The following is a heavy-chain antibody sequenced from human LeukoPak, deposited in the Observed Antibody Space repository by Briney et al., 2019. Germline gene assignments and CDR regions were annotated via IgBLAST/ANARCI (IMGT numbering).Heavy chain of an antibody. Sequence: GGSLRLSCAASGFTFSSYGMHWVRQAPGKGLEWVAFIRNDGSNKYYADSVKGRFTISRDNSKNTLYLQLNSLRAEDTAVYYCARIFSSAWGELGYWGQGTLVTVSS. V-gene: IGHV3-30*02. CDR2: IRNDGSNK. J-gene: IGHJ4*02. D-gene: IGHD6-19*01. CDR3: ARIFSSAWGELGY. CDR1: GFTFSSYG.